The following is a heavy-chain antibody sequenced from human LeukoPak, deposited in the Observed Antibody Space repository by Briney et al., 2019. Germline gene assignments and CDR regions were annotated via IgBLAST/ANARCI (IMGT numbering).Heavy chain of an antibody. D-gene: IGHD3-22*01. CDR2: IYTSGST. CDR3: ATDDYDSAVYSY. J-gene: IGHJ4*02. CDR1: GGSFSGYY. V-gene: IGHV4-4*07. Sequence: PSETLSLTCAVYGGSFSGYYWSWFRQPAGKGLEWIGRIYTSGSTNYNPSLKSRVTMSLDTSKNHFSLNLRSVTAADTAVYFCATDDYDSAVYSYWGQGTLVTVSS.